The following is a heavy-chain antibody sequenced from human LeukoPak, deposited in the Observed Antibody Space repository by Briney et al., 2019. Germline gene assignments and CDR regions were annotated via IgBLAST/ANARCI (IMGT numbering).Heavy chain of an antibody. CDR2: ISWDGGST. Sequence: VQPGGSLRLSCAASGFTFDDYTMHWVRPAPGKGLEWVSLISWDGGSTYYADSVKGRFTISRDNSKNSLYLQMNSLRAEDTALYYCAKAEPAAAHMMDVWGKGTTVTVSS. CDR3: AKAEPAAAHMMDV. V-gene: IGHV3-43*01. CDR1: GFTFDDYT. J-gene: IGHJ6*04. D-gene: IGHD1-14*01.